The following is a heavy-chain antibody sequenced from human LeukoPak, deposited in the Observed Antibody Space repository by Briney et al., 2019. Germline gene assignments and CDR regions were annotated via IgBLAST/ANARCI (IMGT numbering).Heavy chain of an antibody. CDR2: IYPGDSYT. J-gene: IGHJ4*02. V-gene: IGHV5-51*01. CDR3: ARIDSSSWYYFDY. Sequence: GESLQISCKGSGSSFTSYWIGWVRRLPGKGLEWMGIIYPGDSYTRYSPSFQAQLTISADKSISTAYLQWTSLKASDTAMYYCARIDSSSWYYFDYWGQGTLVTVSS. CDR1: GSSFTSYW. D-gene: IGHD6-13*01.